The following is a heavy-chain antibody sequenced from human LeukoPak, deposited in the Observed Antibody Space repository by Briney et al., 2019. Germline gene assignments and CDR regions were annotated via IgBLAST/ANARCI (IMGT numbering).Heavy chain of an antibody. Sequence: ASVKVSCKASGYTFTSYGISWVRQAPGQGLEWMGWISAYNGNTNYAQKLQGRVTMTTDTSTSTAYMELSSLRSEDTAVYYCASTYYYDSSGYYYYFDYWGQGTLVTVSS. D-gene: IGHD3-22*01. CDR2: ISAYNGNT. V-gene: IGHV1-18*01. CDR1: GYTFTSYG. CDR3: ASTYYYDSSGYYYYFDY. J-gene: IGHJ4*02.